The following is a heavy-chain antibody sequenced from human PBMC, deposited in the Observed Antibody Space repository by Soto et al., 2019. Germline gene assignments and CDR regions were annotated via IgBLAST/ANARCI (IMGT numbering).Heavy chain of an antibody. D-gene: IGHD1-26*01. J-gene: IGHJ5*02. CDR1: GGSISSSSYY. Sequence: QLQLQESGPGLVKPSETLSLTCTVSGGSISSSSYYWGWIRQPPGKGLEWIGSIYYSGSTYYNPSLKSRFTITVDTSKDQVSLKLSSVTAADTALYYCASQRIGPNWFDPWGQGTMVTVSS. V-gene: IGHV4-39*01. CDR2: IYYSGST. CDR3: ASQRIGPNWFDP.